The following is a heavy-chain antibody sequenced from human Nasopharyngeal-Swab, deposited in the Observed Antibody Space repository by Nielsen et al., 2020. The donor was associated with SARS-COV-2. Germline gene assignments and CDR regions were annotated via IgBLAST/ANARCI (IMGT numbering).Heavy chain of an antibody. Sequence: WIRQPPRKGLEWIGSIYYSGSTYYNPSLKSRVTISVDTSKNQFSLKLSSVTAADTAVYYCATPWELSAYWGQGTLVTVSS. J-gene: IGHJ4*02. CDR3: ATPWELSAY. CDR2: IYYSGST. D-gene: IGHD1-26*01. V-gene: IGHV4-39*01.